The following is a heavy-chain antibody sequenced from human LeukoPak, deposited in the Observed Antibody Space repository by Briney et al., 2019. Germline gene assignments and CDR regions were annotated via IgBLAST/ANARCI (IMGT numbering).Heavy chain of an antibody. Sequence: SETLSLTCSVSGGSISGFYWSWIRQPPGRGLEWIGQIYYSGGAHYNPSLKSRVTISFDTPQNQFSLKLRSVTAADTAVYSCARHGQTYYYVMDVWGQGATVTVSS. V-gene: IGHV4-59*08. J-gene: IGHJ6*02. CDR2: IYYSGGA. CDR3: ARHGQTYYYVMDV. CDR1: GGSISGFY.